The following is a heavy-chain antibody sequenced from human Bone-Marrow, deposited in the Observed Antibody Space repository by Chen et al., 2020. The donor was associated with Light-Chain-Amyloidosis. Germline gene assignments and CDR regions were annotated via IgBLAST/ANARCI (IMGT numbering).Heavy chain of an antibody. Sequence: VQPGGSLRLSCAASGFTFSSYWMHWVRQAPGKGLVWVSRINNDESTANYADSVKGRFTISRDNAKNTLYLQMNSLRAEDTAVYYCAGGNSGYGNFDYWGQGTLVTVSS. V-gene: IGHV3-74*01. CDR3: AGGNSGYGNFDY. CDR2: INNDESTA. D-gene: IGHD5-12*01. CDR1: GFTFSSYW. J-gene: IGHJ4*02.